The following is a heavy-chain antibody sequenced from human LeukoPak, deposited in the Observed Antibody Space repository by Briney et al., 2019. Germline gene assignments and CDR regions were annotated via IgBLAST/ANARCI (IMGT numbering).Heavy chain of an antibody. V-gene: IGHV4-39*01. CDR2: IYYSGST. CDR3: ARSRTYYDFWSGCNNADFDY. Sequence: ASETLSLTCTVSGGSISSSSYYWGWIRQPPGRGLEWIGSIYYSGSTYYNPSLKSRVTISVDTSKNQFSLKLSSVTAADTAVYYCARSRTYYDFWSGCNNADFDYWGQGTLVTVSS. D-gene: IGHD3-3*01. CDR1: GGSISSSSYY. J-gene: IGHJ4*02.